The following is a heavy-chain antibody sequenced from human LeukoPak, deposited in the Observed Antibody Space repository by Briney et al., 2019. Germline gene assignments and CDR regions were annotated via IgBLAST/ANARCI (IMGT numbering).Heavy chain of an antibody. CDR1: GFTFSSYA. V-gene: IGHV3-30-3*01. CDR2: ISYDGSNK. J-gene: IGHJ6*02. Sequence: GGSLRLSCAASGFTFSSYAMHWVRQAPGKGLEWVAVISYDGSNKYYADSVKGRFTIPRDNSKNTLYLQMNSLRAEDTAVYYCARDLGSGWFYSTTTGYYYGMDVWGQGTTVTVSS. CDR3: ARDLGSGWFYSTTTGYYYGMDV. D-gene: IGHD6-19*01.